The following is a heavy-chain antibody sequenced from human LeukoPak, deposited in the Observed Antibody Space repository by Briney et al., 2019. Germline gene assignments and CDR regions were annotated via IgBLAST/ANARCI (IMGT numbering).Heavy chain of an antibody. CDR2: IKQDGSET. D-gene: IGHD3-10*01. CDR1: GFTLSSYE. J-gene: IGHJ6*03. Sequence: GSLRLSCAASGFTLSSYEMNWVRQAPGKGLEWVACIKQDGSETYYVESVEGRFTISRDNAKDSLELLMNNLRAEDTAVYYCARSGPMCSMGQGVLTCYYYMDVWGKGTTVIISS. V-gene: IGHV3-7*01. CDR3: ARSGPMCSMGQGVLTCYYYMDV.